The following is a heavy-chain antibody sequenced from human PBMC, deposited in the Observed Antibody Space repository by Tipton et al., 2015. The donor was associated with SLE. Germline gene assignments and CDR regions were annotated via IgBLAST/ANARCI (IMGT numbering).Heavy chain of an antibody. V-gene: IGHV4-39*07. CDR3: ARSIAARPVYWYFDL. CDR2: VYYSGTT. D-gene: IGHD6-6*01. CDR1: GDYISSDAFF. J-gene: IGHJ2*01. Sequence: TLSLTCIVSGDYISSDAFFWGRIRQPPGKGLEWIGLVYYSGTTSYNPSLRSRVTITGDSSKNQFSLKLTSVTAADTAVYYCARSIAARPVYWYFDLWGRGTLVTVSS.